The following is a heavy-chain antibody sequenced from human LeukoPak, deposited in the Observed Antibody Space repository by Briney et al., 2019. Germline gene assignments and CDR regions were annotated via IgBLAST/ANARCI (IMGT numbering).Heavy chain of an antibody. J-gene: IGHJ4*02. CDR1: GFTVSSNY. CDR2: IYSGGST. D-gene: IGHD6-19*01. V-gene: IGHV3-53*05. Sequence: GGSLRLSCAASGFTVSSNYMSWVRQAPGKGLEWVSVIYSGGSTYYADSVKGRFTISRDNSKNTLYLQMNSLRAEDTAVYYCARERREWLSVGIDYWGRGTLVTVSS. CDR3: ARERREWLSVGIDY.